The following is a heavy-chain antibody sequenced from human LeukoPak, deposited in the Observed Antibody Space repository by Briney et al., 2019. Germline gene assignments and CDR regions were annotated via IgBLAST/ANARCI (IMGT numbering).Heavy chain of an antibody. CDR3: AREGIAAAGGGAQGVY. CDR2: IIPIFGTA. CDR1: GGTFSIYA. Sequence: SVTVSRKASGGTFSIYAISWVRQAPGQGLEWMGGIIPIFGTANYAQKFQGRVTITADESTSTAYMELSSLRSEDTAVYYCAREGIAAAGGGAQGVYWGQGTLVTVSS. V-gene: IGHV1-69*01. D-gene: IGHD6-13*01. J-gene: IGHJ4*02.